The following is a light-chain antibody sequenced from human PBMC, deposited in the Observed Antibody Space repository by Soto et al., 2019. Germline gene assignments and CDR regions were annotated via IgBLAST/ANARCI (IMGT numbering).Light chain of an antibody. CDR1: SSNIGNNY. V-gene: IGLV1-51*01. CDR2: DNN. CDR3: GTWDSSLSAVV. Sequence: QSVLTQPPSVSAAPGQKVTISCSGSSSNIGNNYVSWYQQLPGTAPKLLIYDNNKRPSRIPDRFSGSKSGTSATLRITGLQTGDEADYYFGTWDSSLSAVVFGGGTQLTVL. J-gene: IGLJ2*01.